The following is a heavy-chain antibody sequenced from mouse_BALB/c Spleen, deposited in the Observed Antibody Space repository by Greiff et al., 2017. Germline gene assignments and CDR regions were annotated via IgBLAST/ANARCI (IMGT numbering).Heavy chain of an antibody. J-gene: IGHJ4*01. CDR2: ISSGSSTI. Sequence: EVHLVESGGGLVQPGGSRKLSCAASGFTFSSFGMHWVRQAPEKGLEWVAYISSGSSTIYYADTVKGRFTISRDNPKNTLFLQMTSLRSEDTAMYYCARSITTVVATRAMDYWGQGTSVTVSS. D-gene: IGHD1-1*01. V-gene: IGHV5-17*02. CDR3: ARSITTVVATRAMDY. CDR1: GFTFSSFG.